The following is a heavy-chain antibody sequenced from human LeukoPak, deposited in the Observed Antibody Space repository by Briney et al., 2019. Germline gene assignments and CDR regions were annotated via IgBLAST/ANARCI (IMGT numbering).Heavy chain of an antibody. CDR3: AREPDYGDYNFDY. Sequence: SETLSLTCTVSGGSISSGSYYWSWIRQPAGKGLEWIGRIYTSGSTNYNPSLKSRVTISVDTSRYQFSLKLSSVTAADTAVYYCAREPDYGDYNFDYWGQGTLVTVSS. CDR1: GGSISSGSYY. V-gene: IGHV4-61*02. J-gene: IGHJ4*02. D-gene: IGHD4-17*01. CDR2: IYTSGST.